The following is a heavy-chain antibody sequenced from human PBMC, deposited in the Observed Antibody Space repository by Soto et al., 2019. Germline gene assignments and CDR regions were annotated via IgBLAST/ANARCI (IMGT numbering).Heavy chain of an antibody. J-gene: IGHJ3*02. CDR3: ARGYSGYDYAFDI. Sequence: SETLSLTCTVSGGSISSYYWSWIRQPPGKGLEWIGYIYYSGSNNYNPSLKSRVTISVDTSKNQFSLKLSSVTAADTAVYYCARGYSGYDYAFDIWGQGTMVTVSS. CDR2: IYYSGSN. CDR1: GGSISSYY. V-gene: IGHV4-59*01. D-gene: IGHD5-12*01.